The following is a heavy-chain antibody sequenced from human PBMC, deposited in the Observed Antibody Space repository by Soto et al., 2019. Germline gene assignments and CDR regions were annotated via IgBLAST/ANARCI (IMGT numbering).Heavy chain of an antibody. J-gene: IGHJ6*03. CDR2: IYYSGST. CDR1: GGPISSYY. V-gene: IGHV4-59*01. Sequence: SETLSLTCTVSGGPISSYYWSWIRQPPGKGLEWIGYIYYSGSTNYNPSLKSRVTISVDTSKNQFSLKLSSVTAADTAVYYCARDRKMEQDYYYYYYMDVWGKGTTVTVSS. CDR3: ARDRKMEQDYYYYYYMDV. D-gene: IGHD1-1*01.